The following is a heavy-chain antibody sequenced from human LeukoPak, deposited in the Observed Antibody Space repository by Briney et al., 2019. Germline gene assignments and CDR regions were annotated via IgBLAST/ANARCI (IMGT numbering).Heavy chain of an antibody. CDR2: ISYDGSNK. Sequence: GGSLRLSCAASGFTFSSYGMHWVRQAPGKGLEWVAVISYDGSNKYYADSVKGRFTISRDNSKNTLYLQMNSLRAEDTAVYYCAKDWRYSSSWYHGLDAFDIWGQGTMVTVSS. CDR1: GFTFSSYG. D-gene: IGHD6-13*01. CDR3: AKDWRYSSSWYHGLDAFDI. J-gene: IGHJ3*02. V-gene: IGHV3-30*18.